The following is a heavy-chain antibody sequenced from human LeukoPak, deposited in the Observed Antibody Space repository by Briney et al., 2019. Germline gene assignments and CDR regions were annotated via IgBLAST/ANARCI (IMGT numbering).Heavy chain of an antibody. CDR2: ISSSGNTI. CDR1: EFTFSSYS. J-gene: IGHJ4*02. CDR3: ARDFSDDSSGHYGDLDY. Sequence: GGSLRLSCAASEFTFSSYSMNWVRQAPGKGLEWVSYISSSGNTIYYADSVMGRFTISRDNAKNSLYLQMNSLRAEDTAVYYCARDFSDDSSGHYGDLDYWGQGSLVTVSS. V-gene: IGHV3-48*01. D-gene: IGHD3-22*01.